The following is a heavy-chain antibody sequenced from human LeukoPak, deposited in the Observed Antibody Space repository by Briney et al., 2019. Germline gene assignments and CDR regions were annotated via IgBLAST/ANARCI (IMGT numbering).Heavy chain of an antibody. CDR2: IYTSGST. J-gene: IGHJ4*02. Sequence: SETLSLTCTVSGYSISSGYYWGWIRQPPGKGLEWIGRIYTSGSTNYNPSLKSRVTMSVDTSKNQFSLKLSSVTAADTAVYYCARDQYYYDSSGQVNFDYWGQGTLVTVSS. CDR1: GYSISSGYY. CDR3: ARDQYYYDSSGQVNFDY. D-gene: IGHD3-22*01. V-gene: IGHV4-38-2*02.